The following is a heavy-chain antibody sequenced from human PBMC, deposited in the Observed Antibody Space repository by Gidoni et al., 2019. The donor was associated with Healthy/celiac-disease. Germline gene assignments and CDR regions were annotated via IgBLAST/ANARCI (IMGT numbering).Heavy chain of an antibody. CDR1: AFTFSGYA. D-gene: IGHD1-26*01. CDR3: AKEGSYDAYWYFDL. V-gene: IGHV3-23*01. Sequence: EVQLLESGGGLVQPGGSLRPPCAASAFTFSGYAMSWVRQAPGKGLGWGSAIGGSGGSTYYADSVKGRFTISRDNSKNTLYLQMNSLRAEDTAVYYCAKEGSYDAYWYFDLWGRGTLVTVSS. CDR2: IGGSGGST. J-gene: IGHJ2*01.